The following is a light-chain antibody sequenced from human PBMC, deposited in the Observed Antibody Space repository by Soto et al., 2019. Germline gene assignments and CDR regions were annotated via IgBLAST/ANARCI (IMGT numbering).Light chain of an antibody. Sequence: QSALTQPASVSGSPGQSITISCTGTSSDVGGYNYVSWYQQHPGKAPKLMIYEVSNRPSGVSNRFSGSKSGNTASLTISGLQPEDEADYYCQSYDGGLGVSKIFGGGTKLTVL. CDR2: EVS. CDR1: SSDVGGYNY. V-gene: IGLV2-14*01. J-gene: IGLJ2*01. CDR3: QSYDGGLGVSKI.